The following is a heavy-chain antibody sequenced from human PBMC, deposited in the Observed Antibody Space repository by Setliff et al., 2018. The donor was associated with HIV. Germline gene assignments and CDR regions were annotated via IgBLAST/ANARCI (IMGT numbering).Heavy chain of an antibody. V-gene: IGHV3-23*01. D-gene: IGHD3-10*01. Sequence: GGSLRLSCSASGFTFSAYAMSWVRQAPGKGLEWVSTIGAVGSPTFYAESVKGRFTISKDNSKNTLYLQMSSLRDEDTAVYYCAQAQTSVSGSYYQYLQHWGQGTLVTVSS. J-gene: IGHJ1*01. CDR2: IGAVGSPT. CDR1: GFTFSAYA. CDR3: AQAQTSVSGSYYQYLQH.